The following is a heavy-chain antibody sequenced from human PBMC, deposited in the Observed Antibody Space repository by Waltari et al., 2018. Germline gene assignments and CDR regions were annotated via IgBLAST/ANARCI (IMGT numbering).Heavy chain of an antibody. CDR1: GFTFSSYA. D-gene: IGHD3-22*01. V-gene: IGHV3-23*01. CDR3: AKYYYDSSGYFDY. Sequence: EVQLLESGGGLVQPGGSLRLSCAASGFTFSSYAMSWVRQAPGKGLGWVSAISGSGGSTYYADSVKGRFTISRDNSKNTLYLQMNSLRAEDTAVYYCAKYYYDSSGYFDYWGQGTLVTVSS. CDR2: ISGSGGST. J-gene: IGHJ4*02.